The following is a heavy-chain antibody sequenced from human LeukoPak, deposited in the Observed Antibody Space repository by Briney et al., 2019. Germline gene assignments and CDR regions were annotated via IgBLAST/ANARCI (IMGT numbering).Heavy chain of an antibody. Sequence: GGSLRLSCAASGFTFSSYAMSWVRQAPGKGLGWVAVIWYDGSNKYYADSVKGRFTISRDNSKNTLYLQMNSLRAEDTAVYYCFRGLSQGYYYGMDVWGQGTTVTVSS. CDR3: FRGLSQGYYYGMDV. J-gene: IGHJ6*02. CDR1: GFTFSSYA. V-gene: IGHV3-33*08. CDR2: IWYDGSNK.